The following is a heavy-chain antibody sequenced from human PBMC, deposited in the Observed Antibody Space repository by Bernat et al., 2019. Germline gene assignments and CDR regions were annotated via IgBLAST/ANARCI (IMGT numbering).Heavy chain of an antibody. D-gene: IGHD4-17*01. V-gene: IGHV3-72*01. CDR2: TRNKANSYTT. Sequence: EVQLVESGGGLVQPGGSLRLSCAASGFTFSDHYMDWVRQAPGKGLEWVGRTRNKANSYTTEYAASVKGRFTISRDDSKNSLYLQMNSLKTEDTAVYYCARVSAYGDDSGFDYWGQGTLVTVSS. CDR1: GFTFSDHY. CDR3: ARVSAYGDDSGFDY. J-gene: IGHJ4*02.